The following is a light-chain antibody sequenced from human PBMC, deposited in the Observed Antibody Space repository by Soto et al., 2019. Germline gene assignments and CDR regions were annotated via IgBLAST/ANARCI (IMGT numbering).Light chain of an antibody. CDR2: DAS. CDR1: QSVXSX. J-gene: IGKJ1*01. CDR3: QQRSNWLWT. Sequence: EIVVTQSPSTLSLSPWERATLSGRASQSVXSXXXXXXXXXXXXPRLLIYDASNRATGIPARFSGSGSGTDFTLTISSLEPEDFAVYYCQQRSNWLWTFGQGTNVDIK. V-gene: IGKV3-11*01.